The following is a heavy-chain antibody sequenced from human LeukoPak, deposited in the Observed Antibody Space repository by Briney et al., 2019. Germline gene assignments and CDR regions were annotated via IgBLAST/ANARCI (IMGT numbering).Heavy chain of an antibody. J-gene: IGHJ4*02. CDR1: GGSISSSRSY. D-gene: IGHD3-10*01. V-gene: IGHV4-39*01. CDR3: ATSGTFYQIFDF. CDR2: IYYSGTT. Sequence: SETLSLTCTVSGGSISSSRSYWGWIRQPPGGGLEWLGSIYYSGTTYYNPSLKSRVTISADTSKKLISLKLSSVTAADTAVYYCATSGTFYQIFDFWGQGALVTVSS.